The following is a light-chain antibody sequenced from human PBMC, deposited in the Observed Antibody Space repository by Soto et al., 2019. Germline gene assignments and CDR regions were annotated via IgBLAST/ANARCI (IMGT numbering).Light chain of an antibody. V-gene: IGKV1-39*01. CDR3: QQSYGTPIT. CDR2: ATS. J-gene: IGKJ5*01. Sequence: DIQMTQSPATLSGSVGDRVTITCRACQTISSWLAWYQQKPGKAPKLLIYATSSLQSGVPSRFSGSGSGTDFTLTITSLQPEDFATYYCQQSYGTPITFGQVTNLDIK. CDR1: QTISSW.